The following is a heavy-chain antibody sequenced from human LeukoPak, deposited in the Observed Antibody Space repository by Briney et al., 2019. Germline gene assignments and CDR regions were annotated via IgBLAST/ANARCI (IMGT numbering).Heavy chain of an antibody. CDR3: AKDGRQLVELDY. Sequence: GGSLRLSCAASGFTFSSYAMSWVRQAPGKGLEWVSAISGSGGSTYYADSVKGRFTISRDNSKNTLYLQMNSRRAEDTAVYYCAKDGRQLVELDYWGQGTLVTVSS. CDR1: GFTFSSYA. D-gene: IGHD6-13*01. V-gene: IGHV3-23*01. CDR2: ISGSGGST. J-gene: IGHJ4*02.